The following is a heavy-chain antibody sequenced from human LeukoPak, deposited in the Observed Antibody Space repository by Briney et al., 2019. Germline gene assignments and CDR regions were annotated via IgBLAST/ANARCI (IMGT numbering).Heavy chain of an antibody. J-gene: IGHJ5*02. CDR3: ARDYDYVWGSHSYNWFDP. CDR2: INSEGSST. D-gene: IGHD3-16*01. V-gene: IGHV3-74*01. Sequence: GGSLRLSCAASGFTFSSYWMHWVRQAPAKGPVWVSRINSEGSSTSYADSVKGRFTISRDNAKNTLYLQMNSLRAEDTAVYYCARDYDYVWGSHSYNWFDPWGQGTLVTVSS. CDR1: GFTFSSYW.